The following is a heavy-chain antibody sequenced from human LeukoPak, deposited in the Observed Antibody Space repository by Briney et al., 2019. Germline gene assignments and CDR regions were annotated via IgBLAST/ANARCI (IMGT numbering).Heavy chain of an antibody. CDR3: TKHDSSGYYQTEYFHH. D-gene: IGHD3-22*01. CDR2: IRSKAYGGTT. Sequence: GGSLRLSCTASGFTFGDYAMSWVRQAPGKGLEWVGFIRSKAYGGTTEYAASVKGRFTISRDDSKSIAYLQMNSLKTEDTAVYYCTKHDSSGYYQTEYFHHWGQGTLVTVSS. CDR1: GFTFGDYA. J-gene: IGHJ1*01. V-gene: IGHV3-49*04.